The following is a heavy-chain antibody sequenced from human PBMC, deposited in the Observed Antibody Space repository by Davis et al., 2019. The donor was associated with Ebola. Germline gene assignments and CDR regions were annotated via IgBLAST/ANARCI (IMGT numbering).Heavy chain of an antibody. CDR3: ARGGVEMATVPYDAFEF. D-gene: IGHD5-24*01. J-gene: IGHJ3*01. CDR2: IYYSVNT. CDR1: GGSINPHH. Sequence: MPSETLSLTCTVSGGSINPHHWSWIRQAPGTGLEWIGSIYYSVNTKYTPSLKSPVILSLDTSKNQVSLKLSSVTAADTAVYYCARGGVEMATVPYDAFEFWGQGTLVTVSS. V-gene: IGHV4-59*11.